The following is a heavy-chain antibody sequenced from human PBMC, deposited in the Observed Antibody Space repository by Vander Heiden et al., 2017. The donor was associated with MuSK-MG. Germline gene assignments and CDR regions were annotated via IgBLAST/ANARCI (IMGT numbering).Heavy chain of an antibody. CDR2: TYYRSKWYN. CDR1: GDRGSSNRAS. CDR3: ARGRWDYSSWYWFDP. Sequence: QVQLQQSGPGLVKPSQTHPLTCAISGDRGSSNRASCNLFRQSPSRGLEWLGRTYYRSKWYNDYAVSVKSRITINPDTSKNQFSLQLNSVTPEDTAVYFCARGRWDYSSWYWFDPWGQGTLVTVSS. V-gene: IGHV6-1*01. D-gene: IGHD6-13*01. J-gene: IGHJ5*02.